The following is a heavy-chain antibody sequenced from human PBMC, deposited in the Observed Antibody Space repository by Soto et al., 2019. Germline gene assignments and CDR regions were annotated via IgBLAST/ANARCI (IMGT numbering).Heavy chain of an antibody. Sequence: SETLSLTCTVSGGSISSGGYYWSWIRQHPGKGLEWIGYIYYSGSTYYNPSLKSRVTISVDTSKNQFSLKLSSVTAADTAVYYCAGTPSSGNYYYYYGMDVWGQGTTVTVSS. CDR2: IYYSGST. CDR3: AGTPSSGNYYYYYGMDV. V-gene: IGHV4-31*03. D-gene: IGHD6-19*01. J-gene: IGHJ6*02. CDR1: GGSISSGGYY.